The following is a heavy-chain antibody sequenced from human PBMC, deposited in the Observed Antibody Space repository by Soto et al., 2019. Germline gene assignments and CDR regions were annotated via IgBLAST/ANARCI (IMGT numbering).Heavy chain of an antibody. D-gene: IGHD1-1*01. CDR1: GFSVSAYT. J-gene: IGHJ4*02. CDR2: ISSDGNHK. V-gene: IGHV3-30*09. CDR3: ARWEQPLVDY. Sequence: QAQLVESGGGVVQPGRSLRLSCAASGFSVSAYTVHWVRQAPGKGLEWVAVISSDGNHKYYTDSVKGRFAISRDTTTNTVFLQMSSLGPEDTAVYYCARWEQPLVDYWGQGTLVTVSS.